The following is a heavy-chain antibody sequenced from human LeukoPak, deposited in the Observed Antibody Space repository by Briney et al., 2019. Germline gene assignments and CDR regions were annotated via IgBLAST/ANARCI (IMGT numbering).Heavy chain of an antibody. D-gene: IGHD6-19*01. CDR1: GYTFTSYY. CDR2: INPSGGST. CDR3: ARGPPPRYSSGWYGWYFDL. J-gene: IGHJ2*01. V-gene: IGHV1-46*01. Sequence: ASVKVSCKASGYTFTSYYMHWMRQAPGQGLEWMGIINPSGGSTSYAQNFQGRVTMTRDTSTSTVYMELSSLRSEDTAVYYWARGPPPRYSSGWYGWYFDLWGRGTLVTVSS.